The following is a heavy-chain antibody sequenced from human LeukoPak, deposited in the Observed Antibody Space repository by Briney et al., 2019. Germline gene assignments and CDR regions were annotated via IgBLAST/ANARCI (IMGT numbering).Heavy chain of an antibody. CDR1: GGSISSGGYS. V-gene: IGHV4-30-2*01. J-gene: IGHJ5*02. CDR2: IYHSGST. D-gene: IGHD3-3*01. Sequence: PSETLSLTCAVSGGSISSGGYSWSWIRQPPGKGLEWIGYIYHSGSTNYNPSLKSRVTISVDTSKNQFSLKLSSVTAADTAVYYCARGNCTIFGENSWFDPWGQGTLVTVSS. CDR3: ARGNCTIFGENSWFDP.